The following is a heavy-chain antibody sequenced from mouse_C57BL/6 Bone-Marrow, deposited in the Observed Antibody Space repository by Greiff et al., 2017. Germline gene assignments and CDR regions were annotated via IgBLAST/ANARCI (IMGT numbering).Heavy chain of an antibody. CDR3: AGEVIYDGYYDFDY. D-gene: IGHD2-3*01. CDR1: GYTFTDYN. Sequence: VQLQQSGPELVKPGASVKIPCKASGYTFTDYNMDWVKQSPGKSLEWIGDINPNNGGTIYNQKFKGKGTLTVDKSSSTAYMGLRSLTSEDTAVYYRAGEVIYDGYYDFDYWGQGTTLTVSS. J-gene: IGHJ2*01. CDR2: INPNNGGT. V-gene: IGHV1-18*01.